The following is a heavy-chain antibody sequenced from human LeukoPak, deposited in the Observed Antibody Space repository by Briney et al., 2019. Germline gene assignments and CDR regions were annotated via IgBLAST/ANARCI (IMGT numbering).Heavy chain of an antibody. Sequence: PGGSLRLSCAVSGFTFRTYAMSWVRQAPGEGLEWVSGVSGSGTSTYYADSVKGRFTISRDNSKNTLYLQMNSLRAEDTAVYYCAKSEAARGDPHTYFDYWGQGTLVTVSS. CDR3: AKSEAARGDPHTYFDY. V-gene: IGHV3-23*01. CDR1: GFTFRTYA. CDR2: VSGSGTST. J-gene: IGHJ4*02. D-gene: IGHD2-15*01.